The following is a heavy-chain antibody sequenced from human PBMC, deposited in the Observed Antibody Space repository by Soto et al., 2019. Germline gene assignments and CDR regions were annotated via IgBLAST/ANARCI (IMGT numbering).Heavy chain of an antibody. CDR2: IYYSGST. CDR3: ASGPLFSYRH. D-gene: IGHD5-18*01. V-gene: IGHV4-59*01. J-gene: IGHJ4*02. CDR1: GASISSYY. Sequence: QVQLQESGPGLVKPSETLSLTCTVSGASISSYYWSWIRQPPGKGLEWIGYIYYSGSTNYNPSLKCRATISVDTTKIPFTLKMSLITDPGPDVHFCASGPLFSYRHWGQGPLLSVSS.